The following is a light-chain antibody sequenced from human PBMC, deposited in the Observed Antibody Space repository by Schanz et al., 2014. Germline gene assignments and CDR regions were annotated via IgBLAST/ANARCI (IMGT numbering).Light chain of an antibody. J-gene: IGLJ1*01. CDR2: EGS. Sequence: QSALTQPASVSGSPGQSITISCTGSSSDVGGYNFVSWYQHHPGQAPKLLIYEGSKRPSGVSNRFSGSKSGNTASLTISGLQAEDEAEYYCSSYTRSAIFVFGTGTKLTVL. CDR3: SSYTRSAIFV. CDR1: SSDVGGYNF. V-gene: IGLV2-14*02.